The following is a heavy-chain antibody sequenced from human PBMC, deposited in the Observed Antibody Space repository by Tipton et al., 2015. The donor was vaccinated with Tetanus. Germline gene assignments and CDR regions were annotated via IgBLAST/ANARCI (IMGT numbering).Heavy chain of an antibody. D-gene: IGHD3-16*01. V-gene: IGHV3-33*01. CDR1: GFIFRESA. CDR3: ARDRVGGAGKNCDY. Sequence: QLVQSGGGVVQPGTSLRLSCAASGFIFRESAMHWVRQAPGKGLEWVAVIWYDGSNKYYADSVKGRFTISRDNSKNTLYLQMNSLRAEDTAVYYCARDRVGGAGKNCDYWGQGTLVTVSS. J-gene: IGHJ4*02. CDR2: IWYDGSNK.